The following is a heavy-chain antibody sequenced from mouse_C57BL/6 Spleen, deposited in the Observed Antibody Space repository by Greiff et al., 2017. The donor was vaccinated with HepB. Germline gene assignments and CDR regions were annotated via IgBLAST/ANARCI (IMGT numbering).Heavy chain of an antibody. J-gene: IGHJ3*01. CDR1: GYTFTSYW. D-gene: IGHD1-1*01. Sequence: QVQLQQPGAELVMPGASVKLSCKASGYTFTSYWMHWVKQRPGQGLEWIGEIDPSDSYTNYNQKFKGKSTLTVDKSSSTAYMQLSSLTSEDSAVYYCARSNGSSSPFAYWGQGTLVTVSA. CDR2: IDPSDSYT. V-gene: IGHV1-69*01. CDR3: ARSNGSSSPFAY.